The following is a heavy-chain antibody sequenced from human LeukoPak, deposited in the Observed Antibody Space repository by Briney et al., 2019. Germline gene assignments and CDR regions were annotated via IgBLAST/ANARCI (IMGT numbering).Heavy chain of an antibody. CDR2: IKQDGSEK. Sequence: PGGSLRLSYAASGFTFTNYWMSWVRHAPGKGLEWVANIKQDGSEKYYVDSVEGRFTISRDNAKNSLSLQMNSLRGEDTAVYYCVRALGSSSADYWGQGTLVTVSS. CDR3: VRALGSSSADY. CDR1: GFTFTNYW. J-gene: IGHJ4*02. D-gene: IGHD6-6*01. V-gene: IGHV3-7*01.